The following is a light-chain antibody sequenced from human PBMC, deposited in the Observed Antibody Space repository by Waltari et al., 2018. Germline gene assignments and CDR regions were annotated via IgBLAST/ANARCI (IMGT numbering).Light chain of an antibody. V-gene: IGKV1-39*01. CDR1: QTISKD. CDR2: AAS. CDR3: QQTYTTPTWT. Sequence: DIQMTQSPLSLSASVGDRVTITCRARQTISKDLNWYQQKPGKAPKLLIHAASRLQSGVPSRFSGSGSETEFTLTINSLQLEDFAIYYCQQTYTTPTWTFGQGTRVEIK. J-gene: IGKJ1*01.